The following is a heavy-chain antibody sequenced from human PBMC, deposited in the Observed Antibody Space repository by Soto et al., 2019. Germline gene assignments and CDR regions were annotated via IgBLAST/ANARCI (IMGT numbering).Heavy chain of an antibody. CDR1: GYTFTNYV. CDR2: VGIGSTKT. Sequence: QVQLVQSGAEVKKPGASVKVSCKASGYTFTNYVIHWVRQAPGQSLEWMGWVGIGSTKTDYSQKFLGRVTFSRDTSANTAHMELSGLKSEDTALYYCAREGVASATHPWGDAFDIWGQGTMVTVSS. CDR3: AREGVASATHPWGDAFDI. J-gene: IGHJ3*02. V-gene: IGHV1-3*04. D-gene: IGHD3-16*01.